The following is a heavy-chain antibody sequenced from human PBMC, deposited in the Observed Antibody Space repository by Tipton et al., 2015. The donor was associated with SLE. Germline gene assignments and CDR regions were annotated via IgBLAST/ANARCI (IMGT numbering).Heavy chain of an antibody. CDR3: AGALRGGSGRGWFDP. CDR2: IYYSGST. D-gene: IGHD6-19*01. V-gene: IGHV4-39*01. CDR1: GGSISSSSYY. J-gene: IGHJ5*02. Sequence: LRLSCTVSGGSISSSSYYWGWIRQPPGKGLEWIGSIYYSGSTYYNPSLKSRVTISVDTSKHQFSRKLSSVTAADTAVYYCAGALRGGSGRGWFDPWGQGTLVTVSS.